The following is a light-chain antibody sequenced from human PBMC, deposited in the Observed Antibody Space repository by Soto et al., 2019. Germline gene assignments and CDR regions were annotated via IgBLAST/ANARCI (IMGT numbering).Light chain of an antibody. CDR2: EVN. CDR1: SSDVGDYSY. J-gene: IGLJ1*01. CDR3: SSYAGINNFYV. V-gene: IGLV2-8*01. Sequence: QSALTQPPSASGSPGQSVTISCTGTSSDVGDYSYVSWYQQHPGKAPKLMIYEVNKRPSGVPDRFSGSKSGNTASLTVSGLQAEDEADYYCSSYAGINNFYVFGTGTKLTVL.